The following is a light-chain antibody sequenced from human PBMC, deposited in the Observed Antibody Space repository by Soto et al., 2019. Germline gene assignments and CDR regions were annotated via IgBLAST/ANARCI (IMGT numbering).Light chain of an antibody. CDR2: KAS. Sequence: DIRMTQFPSTLSVSVGDRVTITWRASQTISSWLAWYQQKPGQAPKLLIYKASTLKSGVPSRLSGSGSGTELTLTISSLQPDDFATYYCQHYNSYPEAFGQGTQVDIK. V-gene: IGKV1-5*03. CDR3: QHYNSYPEA. J-gene: IGKJ1*01. CDR1: QTISSW.